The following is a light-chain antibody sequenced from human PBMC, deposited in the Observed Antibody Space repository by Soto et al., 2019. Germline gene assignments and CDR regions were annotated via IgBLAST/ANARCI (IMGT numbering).Light chain of an antibody. Sequence: EIVLTQSPGTLSLSPGERATLSCRASQSVSSSYLAWYQQKPGQAPRLLIYGASSRATGIPDRFSGSGSGTAFTLTISRLEPADFAVYYCQQYGSSPGTFGQGTKLEIK. CDR2: GAS. V-gene: IGKV3-20*01. CDR3: QQYGSSPGT. J-gene: IGKJ2*01. CDR1: QSVSSSY.